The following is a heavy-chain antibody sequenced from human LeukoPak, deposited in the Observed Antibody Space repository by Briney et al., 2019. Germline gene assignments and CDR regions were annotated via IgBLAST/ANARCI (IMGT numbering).Heavy chain of an antibody. Sequence: ASVKVSCKSSGYTFTSYDINWVRQAPGQGLEWMGWMNPNSGNTGYAQKFQGRVTITRNTSKSTAYMELSSLRSEDTAVYYCARGDTWRHMDVWGKGTTVTVSS. CDR1: GYTFTSYD. V-gene: IGHV1-8*03. J-gene: IGHJ6*03. CDR3: ARGDTWRHMDV. D-gene: IGHD3-3*01. CDR2: MNPNSGNT.